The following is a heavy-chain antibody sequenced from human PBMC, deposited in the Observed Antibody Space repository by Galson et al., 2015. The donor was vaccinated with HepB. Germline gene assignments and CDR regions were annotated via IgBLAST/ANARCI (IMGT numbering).Heavy chain of an antibody. CDR2: INPNSGGT. J-gene: IGHJ6*02. CDR1: GYTFTGYY. V-gene: IGHV1-2*02. D-gene: IGHD5-18*01. Sequence: VKVSCKASGYTFTGYYMHWVRQAPGQGLEWMGWINPNSGGTNYAQKFQGRVTMTRDTSISTAYMELSRLRSDDTAVYYCARGGSSYGFHYYYGMDVWGQGTTVTVSS. CDR3: ARGGSSYGFHYYYGMDV.